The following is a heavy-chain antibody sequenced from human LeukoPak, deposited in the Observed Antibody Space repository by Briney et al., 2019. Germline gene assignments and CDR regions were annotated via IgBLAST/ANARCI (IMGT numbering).Heavy chain of an antibody. D-gene: IGHD2-2*01. CDR1: GGSISSYY. V-gene: IGHV4-59*01. Sequence: SETLSLTCTVSGGSISSYYWSWIRQPPGKGLEWIGYTYYSGSSNYNPSLKSRVTISVDTSKNQFSLKLSSVTAADTAVYYCARSRCGSTSTNYYMDVWGKGTTVTVSS. J-gene: IGHJ6*03. CDR2: TYYSGSS. CDR3: ARSRCGSTSTNYYMDV.